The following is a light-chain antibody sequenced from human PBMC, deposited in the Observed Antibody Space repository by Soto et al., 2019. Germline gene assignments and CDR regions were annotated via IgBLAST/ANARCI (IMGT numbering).Light chain of an antibody. Sequence: QSVLTQPPSASGSPGQSVTISCTGTSSDVGGYNYVSWYQQHPGKAPKLLIYEVNKRPSGVPDRFSGSKSGNTASLIVSGLQAEDEADYYCSSYVGNNKWVLFGGGTKLTVL. J-gene: IGLJ3*02. V-gene: IGLV2-8*01. CDR2: EVN. CDR1: SSDVGGYNY. CDR3: SSYVGNNKWVL.